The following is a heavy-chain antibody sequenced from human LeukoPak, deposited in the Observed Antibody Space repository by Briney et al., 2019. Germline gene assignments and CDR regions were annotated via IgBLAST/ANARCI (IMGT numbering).Heavy chain of an antibody. CDR1: GGSISSHY. J-gene: IGHJ3*01. V-gene: IGHV4-59*11. CDR2: IYYSGST. Sequence: SETLSLTCTVSGGSISSHYWSWIRQLPGKGLEWIGYIYYSGSTNYNPSLKSRVTISLDTSRNQFSLKLNSVTAADTAVYYCAKSNGYGLVDIWGQGTMVTVSS. CDR3: AKSNGYGLVDI. D-gene: IGHD3-10*01.